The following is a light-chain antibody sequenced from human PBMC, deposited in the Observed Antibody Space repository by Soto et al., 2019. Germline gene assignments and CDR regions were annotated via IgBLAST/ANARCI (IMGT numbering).Light chain of an antibody. CDR1: QNISIY. V-gene: IGKV3-11*01. CDR2: DAS. J-gene: IGKJ5*01. CDR3: QQCNNWPPEIT. Sequence: IVLTQSPATLSLSPGERATLSCRASQNISIYLAWYQQKPGQAPRLLIYDASNRATGIPARFSGSGSGTDFTLTISSVEPEDFAVYYCQQCNNWPPEITFGQGTRLDI.